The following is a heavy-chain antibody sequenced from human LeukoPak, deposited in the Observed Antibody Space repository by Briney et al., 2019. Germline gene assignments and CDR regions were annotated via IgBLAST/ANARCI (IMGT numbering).Heavy chain of an antibody. V-gene: IGHV3-13*05. CDR2: IGTAGDP. Sequence: PGGSLRLSCAASGFTFSSYDMHWVRQATGKGLEWVSAIGTAGDPYYPGSVKGRFTISRDNSKNTLYLQMNSLRAEDTAVYYCAREPDIVVVPAAMFFDYWGQGTLVTVSS. CDR3: AREPDIVVVPAAMFFDY. CDR1: GFTFSSYD. J-gene: IGHJ4*02. D-gene: IGHD2-2*01.